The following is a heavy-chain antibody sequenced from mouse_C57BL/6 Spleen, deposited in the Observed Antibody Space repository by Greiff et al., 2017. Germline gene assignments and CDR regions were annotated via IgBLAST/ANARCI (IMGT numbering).Heavy chain of an antibody. D-gene: IGHD2-4*01. CDR2: ISNGGGST. Sequence: EVMLVESGGGLVQPGGSLKLSCAASGFTFSDYYMYWVRQTPEKRLEWVAYISNGGGSTYYPDTVKGRFTISRDNAKNTLYLQMSRLKSEDTAMYYCARQGDYDTFDYWGQGTTLTVSS. V-gene: IGHV5-12*01. J-gene: IGHJ2*01. CDR1: GFTFSDYY. CDR3: ARQGDYDTFDY.